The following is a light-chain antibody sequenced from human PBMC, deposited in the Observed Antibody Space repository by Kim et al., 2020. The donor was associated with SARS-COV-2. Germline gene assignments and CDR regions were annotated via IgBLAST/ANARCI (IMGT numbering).Light chain of an antibody. CDR1: QIIVVW. CDR2: KAS. V-gene: IGKV1-5*03. Sequence: DIQMTQSPYTLSASVGDSANITCRASQIIVVWLAWYQQKPGKAPKLVIYKASSLASGVPSRFSGSGSGTEFRLTISSLHPDDLGTYFCQQYSNYPPTFGGGTKVDIK. CDR3: QQYSNYPPT. J-gene: IGKJ4*01.